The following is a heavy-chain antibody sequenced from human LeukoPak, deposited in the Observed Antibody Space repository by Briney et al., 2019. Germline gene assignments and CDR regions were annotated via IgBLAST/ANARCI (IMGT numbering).Heavy chain of an antibody. CDR1: GFTFSSYG. V-gene: IGHV3-23*01. CDR3: ARRDIVVVVSASDY. Sequence: PGGSLRLSCAASGFTFSSYGMSWVRQAPGKGLEWVSGISGSGGSTYYADSVKGRFTISRDNSKNTLYLRMNSLRAEDTAVYYCARRDIVVVVSASDYWGQGTLVTVSS. CDR2: ISGSGGST. J-gene: IGHJ4*02. D-gene: IGHD2-15*01.